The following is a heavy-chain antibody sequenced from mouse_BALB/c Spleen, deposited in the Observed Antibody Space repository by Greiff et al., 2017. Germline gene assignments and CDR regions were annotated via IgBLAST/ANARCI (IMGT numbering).Heavy chain of an antibody. J-gene: IGHJ1*01. CDR2: IWAGGST. V-gene: IGHV2-9*02. Sequence: VMLVESGPGLVAPSQSLSITCTVSGFSLTSYGVHWVRQPPGKGLEWLGVIWAGGSTNYNSALMSRLSISKDNTKSQVFLKMNSLQTDDTAMYYCARDYYGLWYFDVWGAGTTVTVSS. CDR1: GFSLTSYG. CDR3: ARDYYGLWYFDV. D-gene: IGHD1-2*01.